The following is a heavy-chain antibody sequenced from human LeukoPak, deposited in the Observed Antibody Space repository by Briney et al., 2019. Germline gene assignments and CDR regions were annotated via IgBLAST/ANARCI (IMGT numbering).Heavy chain of an antibody. J-gene: IGHJ3*01. D-gene: IGHD1-26*01. CDR1: GFTFSSSG. V-gene: IGHV3-30*02. CDR2: TRFDGSNK. CDR3: AKSTIVGATVDAFDF. Sequence: GGSLRLSCAASGFTFSSSGMHWVRQAPGKGLEWVAFTRFDGSNKYYADSVKGRFTISRDNSKNTLYLQMNSLRAEDTAVYFCAKSTIVGATVDAFDFWGQGTMVTVSS.